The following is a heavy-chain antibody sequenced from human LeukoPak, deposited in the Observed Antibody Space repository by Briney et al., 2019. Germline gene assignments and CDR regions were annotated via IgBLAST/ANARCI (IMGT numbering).Heavy chain of an antibody. CDR3: ARARFYFDY. CDR2: ISSSSSTI. CDR1: GFTFSDYY. V-gene: IGHV3-11*04. J-gene: IGHJ4*02. Sequence: GGSLRLSCAASGFTFSDYYMSWLRQAPGKGLEWVSYISSSSSTIYYADSVKGRFTISRDNAKNSLYLQMNSLSAEDTAVYYCARARFYFDYWGQGTLVSVSS.